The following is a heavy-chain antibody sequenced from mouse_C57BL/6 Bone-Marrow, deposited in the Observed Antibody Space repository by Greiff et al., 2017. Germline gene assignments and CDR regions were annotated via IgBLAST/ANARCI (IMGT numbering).Heavy chain of an antibody. D-gene: IGHD2-3*01. V-gene: IGHV14-2*01. CDR1: GFNIKDYY. CDR3: ARRDGTYYFGY. J-gene: IGHJ2*01. CDR2: IDPEDGET. Sequence: VQLQQSGAELVKPGASVKLSCTASGFNIKDYYMHWVKQRPEQGLEWIGRIDPEDGETKDAPKLQGKATITADTSSNTASLNLSSLTSEGTAVYYCARRDGTYYFGYWGQGTTLTVSS.